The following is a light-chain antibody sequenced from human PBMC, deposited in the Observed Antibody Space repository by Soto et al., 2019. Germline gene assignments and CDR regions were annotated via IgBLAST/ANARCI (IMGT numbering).Light chain of an antibody. CDR3: SSYTSSSTYV. CDR1: SSDFGGYNY. J-gene: IGLJ1*01. Sequence: QSVLTQPASVSGSPGQSIAISCTGTSSDFGGYNYVSWYQQHPGKAPKLMVYDVSNRPSGVSNRFSGSKSGNTASLTISGLQAEDEADYYCSSYTSSSTYVFGTGTRSPS. CDR2: DVS. V-gene: IGLV2-14*01.